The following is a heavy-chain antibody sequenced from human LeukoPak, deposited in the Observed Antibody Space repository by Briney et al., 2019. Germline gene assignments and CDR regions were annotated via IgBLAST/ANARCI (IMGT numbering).Heavy chain of an antibody. D-gene: IGHD3-3*01. Sequence: GGSLGLSCAASGFTFSSYAMSWVRQAPGKGLEWVGRIKSKTDGGTTDYAAPVKGRFTISRDDSKNTLYLQMNSLKTEDTAVYYCTTDRIAYDFWRIKGGDYWGQGTLVTVSS. CDR3: TTDRIAYDFWRIKGGDY. CDR1: GFTFSSYA. V-gene: IGHV3-15*01. CDR2: IKSKTDGGTT. J-gene: IGHJ4*02.